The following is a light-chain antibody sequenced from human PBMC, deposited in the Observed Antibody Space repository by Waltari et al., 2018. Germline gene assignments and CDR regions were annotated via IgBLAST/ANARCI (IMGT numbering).Light chain of an antibody. CDR1: SLRSYY. CDR3: NSRDSSGNHLV. J-gene: IGLJ6*01. Sequence: SSELTQDPAVSVALGQTVRITCQGDSLRSYYASWYQQKPGQAPVLVIYGKNNRPSGIPDPFAGSSSGNTASLTIPGAQAEDEADYYCNSRDSSGNHLVFGSGTKVTVL. V-gene: IGLV3-19*01. CDR2: GKN.